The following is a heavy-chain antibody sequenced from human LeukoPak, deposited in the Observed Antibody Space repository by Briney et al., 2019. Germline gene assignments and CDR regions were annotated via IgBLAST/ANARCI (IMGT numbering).Heavy chain of an antibody. Sequence: PGGSLRLSCAASGFRFSDYGMHWVRQAPGRGLECVAVISSDGTKKAYADSVKGRFTISRGNSENTLYLQMSSLRAEDTAVYYCAKRRDYCSGGSCYSLDYWGQGTLVTVSS. CDR1: GFRFSDYG. CDR3: AKRRDYCSGGSCYSLDY. D-gene: IGHD2-15*01. J-gene: IGHJ4*02. CDR2: ISSDGTKK. V-gene: IGHV3-30*18.